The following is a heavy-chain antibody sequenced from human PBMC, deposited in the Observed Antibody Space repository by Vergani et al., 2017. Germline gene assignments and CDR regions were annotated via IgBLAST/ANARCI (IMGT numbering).Heavy chain of an antibody. Sequence: EVQLLESGGGLVQPGGSLRLSCAASGFTFSSYAMSWVRQAPGKGLEWVSAISGSGGSTYYADSVKGRFTISRDNSKNTLYLQMNSLRAEDTAVYYCARTIEYAPYGMDVWGQGTTGTVSS. J-gene: IGHJ6*02. CDR1: GFTFSSYA. CDR3: ARTIEYAPYGMDV. V-gene: IGHV3-23*01. CDR2: ISGSGGST. D-gene: IGHD1-1*01.